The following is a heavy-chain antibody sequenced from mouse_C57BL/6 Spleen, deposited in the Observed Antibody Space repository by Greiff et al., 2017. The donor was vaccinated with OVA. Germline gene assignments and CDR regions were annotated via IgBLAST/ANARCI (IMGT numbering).Heavy chain of an antibody. CDR2: IYPGDGDT. J-gene: IGHJ3*01. Sequence: VQLQQSGPELVKPGASVKISCKASGYAFSSSWMNWVKQRPGQGLEWIGRIYPGDGDTNYNGKFKGKATLTADKSSSTAYMQLSSLTSEDSAVYFCARGAAQATYWFAYWGQGTLVTVSA. V-gene: IGHV1-82*01. D-gene: IGHD3-2*02. CDR3: ARGAAQATYWFAY. CDR1: GYAFSSSW.